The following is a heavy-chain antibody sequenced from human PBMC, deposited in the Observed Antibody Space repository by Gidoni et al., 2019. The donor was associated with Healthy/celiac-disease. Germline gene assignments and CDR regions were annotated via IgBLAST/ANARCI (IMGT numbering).Heavy chain of an antibody. CDR1: GGSISSGGYY. V-gene: IGHV4-31*03. CDR3: ARAFSWGSYRYRAFDI. CDR2: IYYSGST. D-gene: IGHD3-16*02. Sequence: QVQLQESGPGLVKPSQTLSLTCTVSGGSISSGGYYWSWIRQHPGKGLEWIGYIYYSGSTYYNPSLKSRVTISVDTSKNQFSLKLSSVTAADTAVYYCARAFSWGSYRYRAFDIWGQGTMVTVSS. J-gene: IGHJ3*02.